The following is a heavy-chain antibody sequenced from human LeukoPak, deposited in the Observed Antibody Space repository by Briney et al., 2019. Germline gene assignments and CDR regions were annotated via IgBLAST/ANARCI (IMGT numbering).Heavy chain of an antibody. V-gene: IGHV1-2*06. CDR1: GYTFTGYY. CDR3: ARELGYYDSSGSDI. Sequence: ASVKVSCKASGYTFTGYYMHWVRQAPGQGLEWMGRINPNSGGTNYAQKFQGRVTITTDESTSTAYMELSSLRSEDTAVYYCARELGYYDSSGSDIWGQGTMVTVSS. CDR2: INPNSGGT. J-gene: IGHJ3*02. D-gene: IGHD3-22*01.